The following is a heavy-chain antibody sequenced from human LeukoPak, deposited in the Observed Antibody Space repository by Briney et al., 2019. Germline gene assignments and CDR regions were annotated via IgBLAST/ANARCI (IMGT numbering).Heavy chain of an antibody. CDR2: IIPIFGTA. V-gene: IGHV1-69*05. CDR1: GGTFSSYA. Sequence: GASVKVSCKASGGTFSSYATSWVRQAPGQGLEWMGGIIPIFGTANYAQKFQGRVTITTDESTSTAYMELSSLRSEDTAVYYCARDPDYYDSSGYYYWADAFDIWGQGTMVTVSS. D-gene: IGHD3-22*01. J-gene: IGHJ3*02. CDR3: ARDPDYYDSSGYYYWADAFDI.